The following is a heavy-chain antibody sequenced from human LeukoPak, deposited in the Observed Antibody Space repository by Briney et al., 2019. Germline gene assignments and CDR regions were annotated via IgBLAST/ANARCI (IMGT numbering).Heavy chain of an antibody. CDR3: VRDGGVSGYDLLDY. CDR2: INQDGSEE. Sequence: GSLRLSCAASGFTFSNYWMTWVRQAPGKGLEWVANINQDGSEEYYMDSVKARFTISRDNAKDSLSLQMNSLRAEDTAVYYCVRDGGVSGYDLLDYWGQGTLVTVSS. D-gene: IGHD5-12*01. V-gene: IGHV3-7*01. CDR1: GFTFSNYW. J-gene: IGHJ4*02.